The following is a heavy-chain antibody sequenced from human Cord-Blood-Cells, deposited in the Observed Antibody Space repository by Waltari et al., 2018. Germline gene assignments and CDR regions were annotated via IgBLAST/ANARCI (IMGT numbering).Heavy chain of an antibody. Sequence: EVQLVESGGGLVKPGGSLRLSCAASGFTFSSYSMNWVRQAPGKGLEWVSSISSSSSYIYYVDSVKGRFTISRDNAKNSLYLQMNSLRAEDTAVYYCARGYCTNGVCYFDYWGQGTLVTVSS. CDR1: GFTFSSYS. CDR2: ISSSSSYI. J-gene: IGHJ4*02. CDR3: ARGYCTNGVCYFDY. D-gene: IGHD2-8*01. V-gene: IGHV3-21*01.